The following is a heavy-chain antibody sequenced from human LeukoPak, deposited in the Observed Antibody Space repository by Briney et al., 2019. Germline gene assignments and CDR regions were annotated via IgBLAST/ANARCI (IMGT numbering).Heavy chain of an antibody. CDR3: AIIAAAGDSFDY. CDR1: GFTFDDYA. J-gene: IGHJ4*02. Sequence: GGSLRLSCAASGFTFDDYAMHWVRQAPGKGLDWVSLISGDGGSTYYADSVKGRFTISRDNSKNSLYLQMNSLRTEDTALYYCAIIAAAGDSFDYWGQGTLVTVSS. D-gene: IGHD6-13*01. V-gene: IGHV3-43*02. CDR2: ISGDGGST.